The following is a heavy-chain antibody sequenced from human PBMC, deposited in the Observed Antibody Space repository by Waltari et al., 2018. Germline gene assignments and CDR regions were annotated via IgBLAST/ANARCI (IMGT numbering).Heavy chain of an antibody. CDR2: IKRSSDGGAA. CDR1: GFNFFDTW. CDR3: ITDPANAYVRWFDP. V-gene: IGHV3-15*01. Sequence: EVQLVESGGGLVKPGGSLRLSCAASGFNFFDTWMTWVRQAPGKGLECVGRIKRSSDGGAAEYAAPVNGRFIISRDDSSSTLYLQMNSLKSEDTAVYYCITDPANAYVRWFDPWGQGTLVTVSS. D-gene: IGHD2-2*01. J-gene: IGHJ5*02.